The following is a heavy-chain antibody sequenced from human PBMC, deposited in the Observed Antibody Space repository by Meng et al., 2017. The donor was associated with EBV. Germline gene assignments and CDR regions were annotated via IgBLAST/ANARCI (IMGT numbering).Heavy chain of an antibody. CDR1: GGPFRNYA. Sequence: VKLGQSAAEGKKPGSSVKVSCKTSGGPFRNYAISWVRQAPGQGLEWLGGFLPTLGAPNYAQKFHGRVSITADESTSTHYMDLSSLRSEDTAVYYCASESGRGYTPDYWGQGTLVTVSS. CDR2: FLPTLGAP. CDR3: ASESGRGYTPDY. D-gene: IGHD3-10*01. J-gene: IGHJ4*02. V-gene: IGHV1-69*01.